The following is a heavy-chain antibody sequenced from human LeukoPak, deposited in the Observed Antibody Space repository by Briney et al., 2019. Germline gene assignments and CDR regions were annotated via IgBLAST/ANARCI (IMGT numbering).Heavy chain of an antibody. CDR3: AREEGIATSGALEY. D-gene: IGHD6-13*01. CDR2: IYHSGNT. Sequence: PSETLSLTCSVSGDSITDYYWSWIRQPPGKGLEWIGFIYHSGNTNYNPSLSARVTMSVDTSRTQISLNLRSVTAADTAVYYCAREEGIATSGALEYWGQGILVTVSS. CDR1: GDSITDYY. J-gene: IGHJ4*02. V-gene: IGHV4-59*01.